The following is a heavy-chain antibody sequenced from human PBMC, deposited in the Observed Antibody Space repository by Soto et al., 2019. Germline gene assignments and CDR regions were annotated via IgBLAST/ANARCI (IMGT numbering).Heavy chain of an antibody. D-gene: IGHD2-2*01. Sequence: AGGSLRLSCAASGFTFSSYAMSWVRQAPGKGLEWVSAISGSGGSTYYADSVKGRFTISRDNSKNTLYLQMNSLRAEDTAVYYCASSCSTSCYPRMDVWGQGTTVTVSS. CDR3: ASSCSTSCYPRMDV. CDR2: ISGSGGST. CDR1: GFTFSSYA. J-gene: IGHJ6*02. V-gene: IGHV3-23*01.